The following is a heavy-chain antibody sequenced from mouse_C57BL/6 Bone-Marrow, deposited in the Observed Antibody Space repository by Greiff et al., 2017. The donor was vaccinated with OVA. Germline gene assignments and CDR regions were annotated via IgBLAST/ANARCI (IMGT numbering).Heavy chain of an antibody. CDR3: AREGIYYGYDVTWFAY. V-gene: IGHV1-81*01. D-gene: IGHD2-2*01. J-gene: IGHJ3*01. CDR2: IYPRSGNT. Sequence: VHLVESGAELARPGASVKLSCKASGYTFTSYGISWVKQRTGQGLEWIGEIYPRSGNTYYNEKFKGKATLTADKSSSTAYMELRSLTSEDSAVYFCAREGIYYGYDVTWFAYWGQGTLVTVSA. CDR1: GYTFTSYG.